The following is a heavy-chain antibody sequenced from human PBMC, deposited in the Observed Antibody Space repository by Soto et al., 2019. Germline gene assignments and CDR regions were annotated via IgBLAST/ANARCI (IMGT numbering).Heavy chain of an antibody. CDR3: AKDGSHNFDY. V-gene: IGHV3-53*05. CDR1: GFAVSSKY. Sequence: GGSLRLSCAASGFAVSSKYMTWVRQAPGKGLEWVSVIYGGGTTYYADSVKGRFTISRDTSKNTLYLQMNSLRAEDTAVYYCAKDGSHNFDYWGQGTLVTVSS. J-gene: IGHJ4*02. CDR2: IYGGGTT. D-gene: IGHD1-26*01.